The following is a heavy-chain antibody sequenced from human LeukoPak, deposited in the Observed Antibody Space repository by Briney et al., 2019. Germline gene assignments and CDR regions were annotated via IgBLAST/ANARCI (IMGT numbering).Heavy chain of an antibody. Sequence: SETLSLTCTVSGGSISSYYWSWIRQPPGKGLEWMGYIYYSVSTNYNPSLKSRVTISVDTSKNQFSLKLSSVTAADTAVYYCARAGGYYDFWSGYYISVYFDYWGQGTLVTVSS. V-gene: IGHV4-59*01. CDR2: IYYSVST. J-gene: IGHJ4*02. CDR1: GGSISSYY. CDR3: ARAGGYYDFWSGYYISVYFDY. D-gene: IGHD3-3*01.